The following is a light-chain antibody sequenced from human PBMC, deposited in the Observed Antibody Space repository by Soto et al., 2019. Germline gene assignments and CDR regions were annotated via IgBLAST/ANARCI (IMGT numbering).Light chain of an antibody. CDR1: QSVSTY. Sequence: EIVLTQSPATLSLSPGEGATLSCRASQSVSTYLAWYQQKPGQAPRLLIYDISTRAPGIPARFSGSGSATDFTLTISSLEPEDFAVYHCQQRSHWPPVTFGQGTRLE. V-gene: IGKV3-11*01. J-gene: IGKJ5*01. CDR3: QQRSHWPPVT. CDR2: DIS.